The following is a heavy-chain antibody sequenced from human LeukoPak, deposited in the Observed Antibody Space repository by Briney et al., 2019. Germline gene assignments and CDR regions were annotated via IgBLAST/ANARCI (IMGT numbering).Heavy chain of an antibody. V-gene: IGHV4-34*01. CDR3: ARDPGDCGGDCYSPPRAFDI. Sequence: SETLSLTCAVYGGSFSGYYWSWIRQPPGKGLEWIGEINHSGSTNYNPSLKSRVPISVDTSKNQFSLKLSSVTAADTAVYYCARDPGDCGGDCYSPPRAFDIWGQGTMVTVSS. CDR1: GGSFSGYY. CDR2: INHSGST. D-gene: IGHD2-21*02. J-gene: IGHJ3*02.